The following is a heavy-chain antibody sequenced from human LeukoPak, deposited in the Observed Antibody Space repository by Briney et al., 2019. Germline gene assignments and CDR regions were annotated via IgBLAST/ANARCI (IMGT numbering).Heavy chain of an antibody. J-gene: IGHJ4*02. CDR1: GGSISSSSYY. Sequence: PSETLSLTCTVSGGSISSSSYYWGWIRQPPGKGLEWIGSIYYSGSTYYNPSLKSRVTISVDTSKNQFSLRLYSVTAADTAVYYCAEGSITIDYWGQGTLVTVSS. D-gene: IGHD1-14*01. CDR3: AEGSITIDY. CDR2: IYYSGST. V-gene: IGHV4-39*07.